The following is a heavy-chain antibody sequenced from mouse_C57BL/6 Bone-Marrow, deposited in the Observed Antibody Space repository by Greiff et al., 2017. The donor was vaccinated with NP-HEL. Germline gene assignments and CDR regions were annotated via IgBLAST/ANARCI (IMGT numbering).Heavy chain of an antibody. CDR3: ARQSYDYDAMDY. CDR1: GFTFSDYY. Sequence: EVKVVESGGGLVQPGGSLKLSCAASGFTFSDYYMYWVRQTPEKRLEWVAYISNGGGSTYYPDTVKGRFTISRDNAKNTLYLQMSRLKSEDTAMYYCARQSYDYDAMDYWGQGTSVTVSS. J-gene: IGHJ4*01. V-gene: IGHV5-12*01. CDR2: ISNGGGST. D-gene: IGHD2-12*01.